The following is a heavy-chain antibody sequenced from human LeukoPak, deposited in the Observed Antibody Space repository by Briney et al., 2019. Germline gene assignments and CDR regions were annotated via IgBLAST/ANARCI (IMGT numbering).Heavy chain of an antibody. CDR2: ISGSGGST. J-gene: IGHJ4*02. CDR3: AKNRARGATAYYFDY. D-gene: IGHD5-12*01. CDR1: GFTFSSYA. Sequence: GGSLRFSCAASGFTFSSYAMSWVRQAPGKGLEWVSAISGSGGSTYYADSVKGRFTISRDNSKNTLYLQMNSLRAEDTAVYYCAKNRARGATAYYFDYWGQGTLVTVSS. V-gene: IGHV3-23*01.